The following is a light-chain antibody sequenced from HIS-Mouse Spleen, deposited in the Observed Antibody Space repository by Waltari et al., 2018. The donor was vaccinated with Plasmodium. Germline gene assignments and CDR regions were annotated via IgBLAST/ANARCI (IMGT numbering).Light chain of an antibody. CDR3: QAWDSSTAV. Sequence: SYELTQPPSVSVSPGQTASLRCPGDSWVDNSACWYQKKQGQSPVLVIYQESKRRSGIPERFSGSNSGNTATLTISGTQAMDEADYYCQAWDSSTAVFGGGTKLTVL. J-gene: IGLJ3*02. CDR1: SWVDNS. CDR2: QES. V-gene: IGLV3-1*01.